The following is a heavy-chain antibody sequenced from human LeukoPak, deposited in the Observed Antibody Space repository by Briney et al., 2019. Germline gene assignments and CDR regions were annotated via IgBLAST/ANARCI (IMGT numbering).Heavy chain of an antibody. CDR2: INHSGST. J-gene: IGHJ6*02. CDR1: GGSFSGYY. V-gene: IGHV4-34*01. D-gene: IGHD5-12*01. Sequence: SETLSLTCAVYGGSFSGYYWSWIRQPPGKGLEWIGEINHSGSTNYNPSLKSRVTVSVDTSKNQFSLKLSSVTAADTAVYYCASLRPIAYYYYGMDVWGQGTTVTVSS. CDR3: ASLRPIAYYYYGMDV.